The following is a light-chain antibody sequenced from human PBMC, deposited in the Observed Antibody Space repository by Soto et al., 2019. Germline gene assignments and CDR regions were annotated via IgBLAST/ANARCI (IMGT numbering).Light chain of an antibody. V-gene: IGLV2-18*02. CDR3: SSYTRSNTYV. J-gene: IGLJ1*01. CDR1: GSDVGSYNR. Sequence: QSALTQPPSVSGSPGQSVTISCTGTGSDVGSYNRVSWYQQPPGTAPKLMIYDVSNRPSGVPDRFSGSKSGNTASLTISGLQAEDEADYYCSSYTRSNTYVFGTGNKVTVL. CDR2: DVS.